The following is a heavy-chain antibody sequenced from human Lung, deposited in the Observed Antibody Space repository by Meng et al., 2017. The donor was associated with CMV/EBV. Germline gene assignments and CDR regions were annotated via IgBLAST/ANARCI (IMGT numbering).Heavy chain of an antibody. Sequence: SXKISSKSSGYSFATYWIGWVRQMPGKDLEWMGMIYCGDSKTIYSPFFQGQVTISADKSISTAYLQWSSLQASDTAMYYCARHYDSSWVGYWGQGTLVTVSS. CDR3: ARHYDSSWVGY. D-gene: IGHD6-13*01. V-gene: IGHV5-51*01. J-gene: IGHJ4*02. CDR2: IYCGDSKT. CDR1: GYSFATYW.